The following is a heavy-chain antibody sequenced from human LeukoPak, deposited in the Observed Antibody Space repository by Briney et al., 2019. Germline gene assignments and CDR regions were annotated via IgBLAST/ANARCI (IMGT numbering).Heavy chain of an antibody. V-gene: IGHV3-23*01. J-gene: IGHJ3*02. CDR2: ISYSGGYT. Sequence: GGSLRLSCAASGFTFSSYAMSWVRQAPGKGLEWVSTISYSGGYTYYADSVKGRFAISRDSSKNTLYLQMNGLRGEDTAVYYCAKDDGGSPPDAFDIWGQGTLVTVSS. CDR3: AKDDGGSPPDAFDI. CDR1: GFTFSSYA. D-gene: IGHD3-10*01.